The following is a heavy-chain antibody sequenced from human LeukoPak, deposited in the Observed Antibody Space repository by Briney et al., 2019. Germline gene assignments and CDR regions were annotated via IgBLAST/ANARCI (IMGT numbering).Heavy chain of an antibody. Sequence: GASVKVPCKASGYTFTSYYMHWVRQAPGQGLEWMGIINPSGGSTSYAQKFQGRVTMTRDTSTSTVYMELSSLRSEDTAVYYCAREKHDSSGYYPTWNYWGQGTLVTVSS. CDR1: GYTFTSYY. V-gene: IGHV1-46*03. CDR3: AREKHDSSGYYPTWNY. D-gene: IGHD3-22*01. CDR2: INPSGGST. J-gene: IGHJ4*02.